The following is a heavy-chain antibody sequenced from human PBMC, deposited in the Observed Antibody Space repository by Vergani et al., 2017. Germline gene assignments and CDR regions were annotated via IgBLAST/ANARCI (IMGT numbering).Heavy chain of an antibody. D-gene: IGHD6-19*01. CDR2: ISWNSGSI. V-gene: IGHV3-9*01. J-gene: IGHJ4*02. CDR3: AKDRIAVAGTRDY. Sequence: EVQLVESGGGLVQPGRSLRLSCAASGFTFDDYAMHWVRQAPGKGLEWVSGISWNSGSIGYADSVKGRFTISRDNAKNSLYLQMNSLRAEDTALYYCAKDRIAVAGTRDYWGQGTLVTVSS. CDR1: GFTFDDYA.